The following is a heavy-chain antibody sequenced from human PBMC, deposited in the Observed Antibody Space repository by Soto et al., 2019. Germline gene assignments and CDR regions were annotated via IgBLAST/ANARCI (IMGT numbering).Heavy chain of an antibody. CDR1: GGTFSSYA. J-gene: IGHJ5*02. CDR2: IIPIFGTA. V-gene: IGHV1-69*13. Sequence: ASVKVSCKASGGTFSSYAISWVRQAPGQGLEWMGGIIPIFGTANYAQKFQGRVTITADESTSTAYMELSSLRSEDTAVYYCARVYGSQSNWFDPWGQGTLVTVSS. D-gene: IGHD4-17*01. CDR3: ARVYGSQSNWFDP.